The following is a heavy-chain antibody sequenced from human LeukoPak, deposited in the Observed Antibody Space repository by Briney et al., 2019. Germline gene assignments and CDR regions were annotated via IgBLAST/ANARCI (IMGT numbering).Heavy chain of an antibody. CDR3: AKGPSITMIRGGQWYYYMDV. J-gene: IGHJ6*03. Sequence: ASVKVSCKASGYTFTGYYMHWVRQAPGQGLEWMGLINPSGGSTNYAQKFQGRVTMTRDTSTSTVYMELSSLRSEDTAVYYCAKGPSITMIRGGQWYYYMDVWGKGTTVTISS. CDR1: GYTFTGYY. V-gene: IGHV1-46*01. D-gene: IGHD3-10*01. CDR2: INPSGGST.